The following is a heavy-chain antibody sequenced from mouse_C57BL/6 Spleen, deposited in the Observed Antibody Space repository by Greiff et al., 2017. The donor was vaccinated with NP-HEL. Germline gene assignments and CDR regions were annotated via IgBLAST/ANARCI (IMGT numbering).Heavy chain of an antibody. CDR3: ARGTTVVEDYYAMDY. Sequence: EVKLVESGGGLVKPGGSLKLSCAASGFTFSDYGMHWVRQAPEKGLEWVAYISSGSSTIYYADTVKGRFTISRDNAKNTLFLQMTSLRSEDTAMYYCARGTTVVEDYYAMDYWGQGTSVTVSS. D-gene: IGHD1-1*01. CDR2: ISSGSSTI. CDR1: GFTFSDYG. V-gene: IGHV5-17*01. J-gene: IGHJ4*01.